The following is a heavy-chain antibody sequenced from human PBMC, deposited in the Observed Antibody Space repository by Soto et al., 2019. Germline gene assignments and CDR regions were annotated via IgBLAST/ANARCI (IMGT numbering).Heavy chain of an antibody. J-gene: IGHJ4*02. Sequence: GGSLTLSCAASGFTFSNAWMSWVRQAPGKGLEWVGRIKSKTDGGTTDYAAPVKGRFTISRDDSKNTLYLQMNSLKTEDTAVYYCTTDGGGSCYHFDYWGQGTLVTVSS. D-gene: IGHD2-15*01. CDR3: TTDGGGSCYHFDY. V-gene: IGHV3-15*01. CDR2: IKSKTDGGTT. CDR1: GFTFSNAW.